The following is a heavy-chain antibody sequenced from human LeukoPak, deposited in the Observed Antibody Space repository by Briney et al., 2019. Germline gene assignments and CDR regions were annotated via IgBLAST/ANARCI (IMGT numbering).Heavy chain of an antibody. J-gene: IGHJ4*02. CDR1: GYTFTGYY. CDR2: INPNSGGT. CDR3: AGSLGYCTSNVCYLKY. D-gene: IGHD2-8*01. Sequence: ASVKVSCKASGYTFTGYYMHWVRQAPGQGLEWMGWINPNSGGTNYAQKFQGRVTMTRDTSASTAYMELSSLRSDDTAVYYCAGSLGYCTSNVCYLKYWGQGTLVTVSS. V-gene: IGHV1-2*02.